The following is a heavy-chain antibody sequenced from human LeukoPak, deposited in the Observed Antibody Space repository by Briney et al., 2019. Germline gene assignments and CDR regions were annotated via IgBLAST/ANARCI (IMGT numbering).Heavy chain of an antibody. J-gene: IGHJ3*02. Sequence: SQTLSLTCTVSGGSISSGSYYWSWIRQPAGKGLEWIGRIYTSGSTNYNPSLKSRVTISVDTSKNQFSLKLSSVTAADTAVYYCARDQGNPDAFDIWGQGTMVTVSS. D-gene: IGHD4-23*01. V-gene: IGHV4-61*02. CDR2: IYTSGST. CDR3: ARDQGNPDAFDI. CDR1: GGSISSGSYY.